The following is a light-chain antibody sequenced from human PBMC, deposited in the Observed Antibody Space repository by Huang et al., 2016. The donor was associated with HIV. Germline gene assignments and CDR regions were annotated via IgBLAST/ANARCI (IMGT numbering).Light chain of an antibody. J-gene: IGKJ4*01. Sequence: DIVMTQSPDSLAVSLGERATINGTSSKSLLHSSTKNNSLAWFKQKPGQPPKLLLYWASTPESGVPDRFNGSGSVTDFSLTISSMQAEDVAVYYCQQYYSTPLSFGGGTKVEI. CDR1: KSLLHSSTKNNS. CDR3: QQYYSTPLS. V-gene: IGKV4-1*01. CDR2: WAS.